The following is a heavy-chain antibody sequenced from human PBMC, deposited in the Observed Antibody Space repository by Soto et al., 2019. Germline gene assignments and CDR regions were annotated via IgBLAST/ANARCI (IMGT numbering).Heavy chain of an antibody. CDR1: GFTFSSYS. J-gene: IGHJ6*02. V-gene: IGHV3-48*02. D-gene: IGHD3-10*01. CDR2: ISSSSSTI. CDR3: ARARFGTDDYYYYYGMDV. Sequence: GGSLRLSCAASGFTFSSYSMNWVRQAPGKGLEWVSYISSSSSTIYYADSVKGRFTISRDNAKNSLYLQMNSLRDEDTAVYYCARARFGTDDYYYYYGMDVWGQGTTVTVSS.